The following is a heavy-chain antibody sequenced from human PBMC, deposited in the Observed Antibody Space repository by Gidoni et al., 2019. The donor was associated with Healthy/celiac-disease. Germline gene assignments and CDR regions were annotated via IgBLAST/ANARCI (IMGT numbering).Heavy chain of an antibody. CDR1: GFTFSNAW. Sequence: EVQLVESGGGLVKPGGSLRLSCAASGFTFSNAWMNWVRQAPGKGLEWVGRIKSKTDGGTTDYAAPVKGRFTISRDDSKNTLYLQMNSLKTEDTAVYYCTTDRSPRFLEWRALNYWGQGTLVTVSS. J-gene: IGHJ4*02. CDR3: TTDRSPRFLEWRALNY. CDR2: IKSKTDGGTT. V-gene: IGHV3-15*07. D-gene: IGHD3-3*01.